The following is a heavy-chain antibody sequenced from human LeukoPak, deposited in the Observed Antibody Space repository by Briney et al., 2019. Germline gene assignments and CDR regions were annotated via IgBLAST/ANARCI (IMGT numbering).Heavy chain of an antibody. CDR2: IRYDGSNK. D-gene: IGHD1-14*01. V-gene: IGHV3-30*02. CDR3: AKDRNDAFDI. CDR1: GFTFSSYG. J-gene: IGHJ3*02. Sequence: PGGSLRLSCAASGFTFSSYGMHWVRQAPGKGREWVAFIRYDGSNKYYADSVKGRFTISRDNSKNTLYLQMNSLRAEDTAVYYCAKDRNDAFDIWGQGTMVTVSS.